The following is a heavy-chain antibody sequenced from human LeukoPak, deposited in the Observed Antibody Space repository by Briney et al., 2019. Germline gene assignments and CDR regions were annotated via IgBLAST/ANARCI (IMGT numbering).Heavy chain of an antibody. Sequence: HWASVKVSCKASGYTFSDYYIHWVRQAPGQGFEWMGWITHPTGIRKFAQKFEGRVTLTSDTSISTVYLELNNLTPEDTAVYFCVGWAGGNSDVASFDYWGQGTLVTISS. V-gene: IGHV1-2*02. CDR1: GYTFSDYY. CDR3: VGWAGGNSDVASFDY. D-gene: IGHD2-21*01. CDR2: ITHPTGIR. J-gene: IGHJ4*02.